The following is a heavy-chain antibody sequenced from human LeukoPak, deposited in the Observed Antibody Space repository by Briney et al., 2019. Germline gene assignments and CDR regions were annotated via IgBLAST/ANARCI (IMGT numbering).Heavy chain of an antibody. V-gene: IGHV3-23*01. Sequence: GGSLRLSCAASGFIFSSYKMIWVRQAPGKGLEWVSGVSGSGGSAYYADSVKGRFTISRDNSKNTLYLQMNTLRVEDTAVYYCAKGGMVRGEYDYWGQGTLVTVSS. CDR3: AKGGMVRGEYDY. CDR1: GFIFSSYK. CDR2: VSGSGGSA. D-gene: IGHD3-10*01. J-gene: IGHJ4*02.